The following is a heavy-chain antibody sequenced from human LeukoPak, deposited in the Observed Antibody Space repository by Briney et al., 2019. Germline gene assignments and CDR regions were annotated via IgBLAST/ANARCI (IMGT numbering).Heavy chain of an antibody. J-gene: IGHJ4*02. CDR1: GFTVSSID. D-gene: IGHD5-12*01. Sequence: PGGFLRLSCAASGFTVSSIDMSWVRQAPGKGLEWISVIYGGGNTRYYADSVKGRFTVSRDNAKNTFHLQMQSLKVEDTAIYYCTRGSGFETGDYWGQGTLVTVSS. CDR3: TRGSGFETGDY. CDR2: IYGGGNT. V-gene: IGHV3-53*01.